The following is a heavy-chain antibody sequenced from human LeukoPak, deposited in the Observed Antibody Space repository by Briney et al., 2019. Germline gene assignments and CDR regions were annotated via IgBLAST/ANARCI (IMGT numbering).Heavy chain of an antibody. D-gene: IGHD2-15*01. CDR2: IYYSGRT. CDR1: GGSISSSSYY. J-gene: IGHJ5*02. Sequence: KPSETLSLTCTVSGGSISSSSYYWGWIPQPPGKGLELIGNIYYSGRTYYNPSLKRRVTISVDTSKNQFSLKLSSVTAADTAVYYCARRFISVVVAPDWFDPWGQGTLVTVSS. CDR3: ARRFISVVVAPDWFDP. V-gene: IGHV4-39*01.